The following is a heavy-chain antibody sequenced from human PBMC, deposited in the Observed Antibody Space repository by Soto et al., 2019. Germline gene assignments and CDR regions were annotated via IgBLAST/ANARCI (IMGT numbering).Heavy chain of an antibody. V-gene: IGHV1-2*02. CDR3: AREASAVISLDY. Sequence: ASVKVSCKASGYIFTAYAMHWGRQAPGQGLECVGWFNPNSGDTIYAQKFQGRVTLTGDTSISTAYMELYSLTSDDTAVYYCAREASAVISLDYWGQGTLVTVSS. D-gene: IGHD6-19*01. CDR1: GYIFTAYA. CDR2: FNPNSGDT. J-gene: IGHJ4*02.